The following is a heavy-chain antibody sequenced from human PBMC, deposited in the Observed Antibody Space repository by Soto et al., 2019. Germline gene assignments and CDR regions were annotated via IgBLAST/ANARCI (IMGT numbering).Heavy chain of an antibody. D-gene: IGHD5-18*01. J-gene: IGHJ4*02. CDR2: ISYDGSNK. CDR3: PRHHIYAFEN. Sequence: GGSLRLSCAASGFTFSSYGMHWVRQAPGKGLEWVAVISYDGSNKYYADSVKGRFTISRDNAKNSMYLQMNSLTDEDTAVYYCPRHHIYAFENWGQGTPVTVS. V-gene: IGHV3-30*03. CDR1: GFTFSSYG.